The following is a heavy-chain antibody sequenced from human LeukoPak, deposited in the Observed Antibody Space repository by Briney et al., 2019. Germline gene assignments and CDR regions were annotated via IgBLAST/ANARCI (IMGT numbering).Heavy chain of an antibody. V-gene: IGHV3-7*01. D-gene: IGHD3-22*01. Sequence: GGSLRLSCAASGFTFSSYWMSWVRQAPGKGPEWVANIKQDGSEKYYVDSVKGRFTISRDNAKNSLYLQMNSLRAEDTAVYYCARGRYYDSSGYYFDYWGQGTLVTVSS. CDR3: ARGRYYDSSGYYFDY. CDR1: GFTFSSYW. CDR2: IKQDGSEK. J-gene: IGHJ4*02.